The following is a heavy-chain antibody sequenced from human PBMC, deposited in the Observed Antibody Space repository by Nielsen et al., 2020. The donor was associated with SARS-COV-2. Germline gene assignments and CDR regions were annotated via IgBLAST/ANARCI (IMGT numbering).Heavy chain of an antibody. CDR1: GYSFSTYW. Sequence: GSLKISCKGSGYSFSTYWIGWVRQMPGKGLEWMGRIDPSDSYINYSPSFQGHVTISADKSINTAYLQWSGLKASDTAMYYCASQVDSGETYFDYWGQGTLVTVSS. D-gene: IGHD5-18*01. J-gene: IGHJ4*02. CDR3: ASQVDSGETYFDY. CDR2: IDPSDSYI. V-gene: IGHV5-10-1*01.